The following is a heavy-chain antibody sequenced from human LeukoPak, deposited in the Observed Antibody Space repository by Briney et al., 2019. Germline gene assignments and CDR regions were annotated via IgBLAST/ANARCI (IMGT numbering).Heavy chain of an antibody. CDR1: EFTFSSYS. CDR3: ARGYDSSGYFPDY. J-gene: IGHJ4*02. Sequence: GGSLRLSCAASEFTFSSYSMNWVRQAPGKGLEWVSSISSSSSYIYYADSVKGRFTISRDNAKNSLHLQMNSLRAEDTAVYYCARGYDSSGYFPDYWGQGTLVTVSS. V-gene: IGHV3-21*01. CDR2: ISSSSSYI. D-gene: IGHD3-22*01.